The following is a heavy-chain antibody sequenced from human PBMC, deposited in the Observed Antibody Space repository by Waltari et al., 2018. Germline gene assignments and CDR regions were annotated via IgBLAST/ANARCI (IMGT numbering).Heavy chain of an antibody. Sequence: QVQLLQSGAEVKKPGSSVKVSCKASGGTFSSYAISWVRQAPGQGLEWMGRIIPIFGTANYAQKFQGRVTITADKSTSTAYMELSSLRSEDTAVYYCAREPSAIAAAGTHAFDIWGQGTMVTVSS. CDR2: IIPIFGTA. V-gene: IGHV1-69*08. CDR3: AREPSAIAAAGTHAFDI. CDR1: GGTFSSYA. J-gene: IGHJ3*02. D-gene: IGHD6-13*01.